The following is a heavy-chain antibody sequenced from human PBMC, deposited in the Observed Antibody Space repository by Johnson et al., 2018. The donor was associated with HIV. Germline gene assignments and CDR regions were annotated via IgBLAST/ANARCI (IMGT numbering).Heavy chain of an antibody. V-gene: IGHV3-7*04. CDR2: INQDGSKM. CDR1: GFSFSIYW. CDR3: ARGRGALDI. Sequence: VHLVESGGGLVQPGGSLRLSCGGSGFSFSIYWLTWVRQAPGKGLEWVANINQDGSKMYYVDSVKGRFTISKDNGNNALYVQMNSLRAEDTAVYYCARGRGALDIWGQGTMVTVSS. J-gene: IGHJ3*02. D-gene: IGHD3-16*01.